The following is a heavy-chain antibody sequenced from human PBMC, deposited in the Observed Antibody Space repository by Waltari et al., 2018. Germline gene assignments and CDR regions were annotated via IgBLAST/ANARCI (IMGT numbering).Heavy chain of an antibody. J-gene: IGHJ4*02. CDR3: ARGEDIIGTILLGDY. CDR2: IWYDGSNE. V-gene: IGHV3-33*01. CDR1: GFTFSNYA. D-gene: IGHD1-7*01. Sequence: QVQLVESGGGVVQPGRSLRLACAASGFTFSNYAMHWVRQAPGKGLEWVALIWYDGSNEYYANSVQGRFTVSRDNSKNTLFPQMDSLRAEDTAVYYCARGEDIIGTILLGDYWGQGTLVTVSS.